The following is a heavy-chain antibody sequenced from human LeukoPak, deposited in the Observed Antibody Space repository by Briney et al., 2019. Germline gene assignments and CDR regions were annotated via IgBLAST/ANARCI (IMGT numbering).Heavy chain of an antibody. CDR2: IWYDGSNK. J-gene: IGHJ6*02. Sequence: GGSLRLSCAASGFTFSSYGMHWVRQAPGKGPEWVAVIWYDGSNKYYADSVKGRFTISRDNSKNTLYLQMNSLRAEDTAVYYCARDTRPGDYYYYGMDVWGQGTTVTVSS. CDR1: GFTFSSYG. D-gene: IGHD2-2*01. CDR3: ARDTRPGDYYYYGMDV. V-gene: IGHV3-33*01.